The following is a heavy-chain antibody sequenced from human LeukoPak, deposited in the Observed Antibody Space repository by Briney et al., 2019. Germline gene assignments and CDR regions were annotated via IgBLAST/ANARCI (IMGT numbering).Heavy chain of an antibody. J-gene: IGHJ3*02. V-gene: IGHV3-9*01. D-gene: IGHD6-13*01. CDR1: VFTLDAYA. CDR3: AKGDSSSWPDAFDI. CDR2: ISWSICSI. Sequence: GGSLRLSCAVSVFTLDAYAMPWVRQAAGHGVEGGSGISWSICSIGYVDSVKGRFTISRDNAKNSLYLQMNSLRAEDTALYYCAKGDSSSWPDAFDIWGQGTMVTVSS.